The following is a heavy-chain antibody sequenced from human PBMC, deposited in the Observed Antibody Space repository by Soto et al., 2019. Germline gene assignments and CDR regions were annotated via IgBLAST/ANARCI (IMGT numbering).Heavy chain of an antibody. V-gene: IGHV3-7*03. CDR2: IKQDGSEK. CDR1: GFTFSSYW. CDR3: ARDSRITGTTGRRNDYYYYGMDV. Sequence: PGGSLRISCAASGFTFSSYWMSWVRQAPGKGLEWVANIKQDGSEKYYVDSVKGRFTISRDNAKNSLYLQMNSLRSEDTAVYYCARDSRITGTTGRRNDYYYYGMDVWGQGTTVTVSS. J-gene: IGHJ6*02. D-gene: IGHD1-20*01.